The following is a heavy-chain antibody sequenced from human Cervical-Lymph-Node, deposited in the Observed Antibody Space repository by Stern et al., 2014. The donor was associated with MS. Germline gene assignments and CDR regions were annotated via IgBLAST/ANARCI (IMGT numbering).Heavy chain of an antibody. J-gene: IGHJ5*02. CDR2: IIPIIGLA. D-gene: IGHD4-17*01. V-gene: IGHV1-69*09. CDR1: GGSLSSSFA. Sequence: QVQLVQSGAEVKKPGSSVNVSCQASGGSLSSSFAVTWVRQAPGQGLEWMGRIIPIIGLANYAQKFQTRLTITADKSTSTVYMELSSLTSEDTALYYCARGIVTNRPASTLHNLFDPWGQGTLVTVSS. CDR3: ARGIVTNRPASTLHNLFDP.